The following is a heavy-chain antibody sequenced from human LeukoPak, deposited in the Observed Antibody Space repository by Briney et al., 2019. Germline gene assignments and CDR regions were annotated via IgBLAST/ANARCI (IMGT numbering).Heavy chain of an antibody. D-gene: IGHD6-19*01. CDR2: INHSGST. CDR1: GGSFSGYY. Sequence: PSETLSLTCAVYGGSFSGYYWSWIRQPPGKGLEWIGEINHSGSTNYNPSLKSRVTISVDTSKNQFSLKLSSVTAADTAVYYCARDRSGWYGSDYWGQGTLVTVSS. J-gene: IGHJ4*02. V-gene: IGHV4-34*01. CDR3: ARDRSGWYGSDY.